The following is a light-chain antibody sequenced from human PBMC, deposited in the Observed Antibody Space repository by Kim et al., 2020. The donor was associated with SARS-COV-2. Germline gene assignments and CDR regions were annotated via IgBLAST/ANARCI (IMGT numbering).Light chain of an antibody. V-gene: IGKV1-39*01. J-gene: IGKJ2*01. Sequence: DIQMTQSPSSLSPSVGDRVTITCRASQNISTSLNWYQQRSGRAPKLLLYSTSRLQGGVPPRFGGTGSGTDFSLTISLLQPEDSATYFCQQSYSHPYTFGLGTKL. CDR3: QQSYSHPYT. CDR2: STS. CDR1: QNISTS.